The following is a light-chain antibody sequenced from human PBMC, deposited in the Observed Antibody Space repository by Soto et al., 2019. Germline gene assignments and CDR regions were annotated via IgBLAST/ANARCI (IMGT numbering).Light chain of an antibody. CDR2: DVS. Sequence: QSALTQPRSVSGSPGQSVAISCTVSSSDVGGYNYVSWYQQHPGKAPKVMIYDVSKRPSGVPDRFSGSKSGDTASLTITGLQAEDEADYYCCSYAGGPYVFGTGTKVTVL. CDR1: SSDVGGYNY. CDR3: CSYAGGPYV. J-gene: IGLJ1*01. V-gene: IGLV2-11*01.